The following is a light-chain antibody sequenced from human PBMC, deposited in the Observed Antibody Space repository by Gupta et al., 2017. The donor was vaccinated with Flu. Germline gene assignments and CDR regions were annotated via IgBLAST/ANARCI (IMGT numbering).Light chain of an antibody. Sequence: GQTARITCGGNNIGSKNVHWYQQKPGQAPVLVIYRDSNRPSGIPERFSGSNSGNTATLTISRAQAGDEADYYCQVWDSSLYVVFGGGTTLT. CDR2: RDS. J-gene: IGLJ2*01. CDR1: NIGSKN. V-gene: IGLV3-9*01. CDR3: QVWDSSLYVV.